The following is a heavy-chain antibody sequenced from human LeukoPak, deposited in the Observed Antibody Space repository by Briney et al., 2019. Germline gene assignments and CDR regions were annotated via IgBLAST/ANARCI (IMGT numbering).Heavy chain of an antibody. J-gene: IGHJ4*02. Sequence: RAGGSLRLSCAASGFTFSSYGMSWVRQAPGKGLEWVSGINWNGGSTGYADSVKGRFTISRDNAKNSLYLQMNSLRAGDTAVYYCARTIEMATISYFDYWGQGTLVTVSS. CDR1: GFTFSSYG. D-gene: IGHD5-24*01. CDR3: ARTIEMATISYFDY. V-gene: IGHV3-20*04. CDR2: INWNGGST.